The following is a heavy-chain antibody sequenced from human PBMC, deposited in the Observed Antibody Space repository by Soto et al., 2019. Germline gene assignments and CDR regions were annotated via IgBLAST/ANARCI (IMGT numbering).Heavy chain of an antibody. CDR3: ARDPSIADRHDAFAI. J-gene: IGHJ3*02. Sequence: QVQLVESGGGVVQPGRSLRLSCAASGFTFSSYGMHWVRQAPGKGLEWVAVIWYDGSNKYYADSVKGRFTISRDNSKNTLYLKMNSLRAEDTAVYYCARDPSIADRHDAFAIWGEGTMVTVSS. V-gene: IGHV3-33*01. CDR1: GFTFSSYG. D-gene: IGHD6-6*01. CDR2: IWYDGSNK.